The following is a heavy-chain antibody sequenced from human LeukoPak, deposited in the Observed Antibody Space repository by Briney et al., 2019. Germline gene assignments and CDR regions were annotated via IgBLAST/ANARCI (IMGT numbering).Heavy chain of an antibody. CDR3: AREGYYYDSSGYTRLAFDI. D-gene: IGHD3-22*01. V-gene: IGHV4-4*07. CDR2: IYTSGST. CDR1: GGSISSYY. J-gene: IGHJ3*02. Sequence: SETLSLTCTVSGGSISSYYWSWIRQPAGKGLEWIGRIYTSGSTNYNPSLKSRVTMSVDTSKNQFSLKLSSVTAADTAVYYCAREGYYYDSSGYTRLAFDIWGQGTMVTVSS.